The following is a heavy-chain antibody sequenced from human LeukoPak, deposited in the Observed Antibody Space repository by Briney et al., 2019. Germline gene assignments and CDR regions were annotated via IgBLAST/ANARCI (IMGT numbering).Heavy chain of an antibody. J-gene: IGHJ4*02. CDR3: ARVRGDDYFDY. Sequence: QPGGSLRLSCAASGFIFSSYWMSWVRQAPGKGLEWVANIKQAGSDKYYVDSVKGRFTISRDNAKNSLYLQMNSLGAEDTAVYYCARVRGDDYFDYWGQGTLVTVSS. V-gene: IGHV3-7*04. CDR1: GFIFSSYW. CDR2: IKQAGSDK. D-gene: IGHD3-10*01.